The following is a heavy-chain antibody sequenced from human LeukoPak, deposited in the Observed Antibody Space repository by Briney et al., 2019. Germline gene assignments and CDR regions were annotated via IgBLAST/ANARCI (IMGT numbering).Heavy chain of an antibody. CDR3: ARGWGFEDIVVVRAAPYYYGMDV. CDR1: GYTFTSYD. J-gene: IGHJ6*02. V-gene: IGHV1-8*01. CDR2: MNPNSGNT. D-gene: IGHD2-2*01. Sequence: GASVKVSCKASGYTFTSYDITWVRLATGQGLEWMGWMNPNSGNTGYAQKFQGRVTMTRNTSISTAYMELSSLRSEDTAVYYCARGWGFEDIVVVRAAPYYYGMDVWGQGTTVTVSS.